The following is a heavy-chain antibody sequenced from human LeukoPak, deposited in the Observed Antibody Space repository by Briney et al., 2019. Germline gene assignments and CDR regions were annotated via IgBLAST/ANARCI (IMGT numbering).Heavy chain of an antibody. Sequence: GASVKVSCKASGYTFTSYYMHWLRQAPGQGLEWMGIINPSGGSTSYAQKFQGRVTMTRDTSTSTVYMELSSLRSEDTAVYYCASVRYDILTGFLYWGQGTLVTVSS. D-gene: IGHD3-9*01. CDR2: INPSGGST. J-gene: IGHJ4*02. CDR3: ASVRYDILTGFLY. V-gene: IGHV1-46*01. CDR1: GYTFTSYY.